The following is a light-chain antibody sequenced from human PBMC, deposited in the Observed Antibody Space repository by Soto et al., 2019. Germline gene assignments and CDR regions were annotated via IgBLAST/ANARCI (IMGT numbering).Light chain of an antibody. Sequence: ELVFTQSPATLSLSPGERAPLSCRASQSVNTFLAWYQQKPGQSPSLLIYDTSFRATGIPTRFSGSGSGTQLIITINSLQPEDFETYYCQQVKSYPRTFGGGTKVDIK. J-gene: IGKJ4*01. V-gene: IGKV3-11*01. CDR2: DTS. CDR1: QSVNTF. CDR3: QQVKSYPRT.